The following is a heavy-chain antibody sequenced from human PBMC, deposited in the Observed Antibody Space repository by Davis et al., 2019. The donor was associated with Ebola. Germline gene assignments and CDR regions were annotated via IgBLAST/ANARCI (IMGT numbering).Heavy chain of an antibody. J-gene: IGHJ4*02. V-gene: IGHV4-59*01. CDR1: GGPIGSYY. CDR3: ARGWDSSGWQN. D-gene: IGHD6-19*01. Sequence: MPSETLSLTCTVSGGPIGSYYWSWLRQSPGKGLEWIGHMYYSGSTKYNPSLKSRVTISAESSKNQFTLNLTSVTAADSAVYYCARGWDSSGWQNWGQGTLVTVSS. CDR2: MYYSGST.